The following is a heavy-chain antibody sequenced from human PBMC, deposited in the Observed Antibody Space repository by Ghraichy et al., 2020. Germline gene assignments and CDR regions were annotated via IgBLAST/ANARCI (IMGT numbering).Heavy chain of an antibody. V-gene: IGHV3-74*01. CDR1: GFTFSSYW. Sequence: GGSLRLSCAASGFTFSSYWMHWVRQAPGKGLVWVSRINSDGSSTSYADSVKGRFTISRDNAKNTLYLQMNSLRAEDTAVYYCARAGYSSGWYVPYYFDYWGQKPVVTVSS. D-gene: IGHD6-19*01. CDR2: INSDGSST. CDR3: ARAGYSSGWYVPYYFDY. J-gene: IGHJ4*02.